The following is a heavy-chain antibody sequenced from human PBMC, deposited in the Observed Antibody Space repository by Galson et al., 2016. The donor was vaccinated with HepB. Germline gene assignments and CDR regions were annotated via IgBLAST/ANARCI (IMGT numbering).Heavy chain of an antibody. Sequence: SCKASGYIFSNFPMHWVRQAPGQRLEWMGWINGGNGDTRYSQKFQGRITITRDTSATTVYLELSSLTSEDTAVYYCARAPGRRTVRGKGLRLKEEWGESTPINRFDPWGQGTLVTVSS. CDR3: ARAPGRRTVRGKGLRLKEEWGESTPINRFDP. CDR1: GYIFSNFP. CDR2: INGGNGDT. D-gene: IGHD3-3*01. V-gene: IGHV1-3*01. J-gene: IGHJ5*02.